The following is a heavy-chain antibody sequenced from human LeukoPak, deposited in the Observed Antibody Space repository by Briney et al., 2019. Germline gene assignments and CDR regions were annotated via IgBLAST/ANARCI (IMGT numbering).Heavy chain of an antibody. CDR1: GFVFKNYW. Sequence: GGSLRLSCAASGFVFKNYWMSWVRQAPGKGLEWLANINYDGSQKYHVDSVKGRFTISRDNDKNSLYLQMNSLRVEDTAVYYCARAGNYRFDYWGQGTLVTVSS. J-gene: IGHJ4*02. V-gene: IGHV3-7*01. D-gene: IGHD3-10*01. CDR2: INYDGSQK. CDR3: ARAGNYRFDY.